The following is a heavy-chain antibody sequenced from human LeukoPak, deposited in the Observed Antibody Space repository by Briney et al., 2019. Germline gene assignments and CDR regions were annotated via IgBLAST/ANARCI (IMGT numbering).Heavy chain of an antibody. J-gene: IGHJ5*02. D-gene: IGHD3-22*01. CDR1: DGSISSYY. CDR2: IYYTGST. Sequence: PSETLSLTCTVSDGSISSYYWSWIRQPPGKGLEWIGYIYYTGSTNYNPSLRSRVTMSVDTSKNQFSLKLSSVTAADTAVYYCARRSGSGYYHWGQGTLVTVSS. V-gene: IGHV4-59*12. CDR3: ARRSGSGYYH.